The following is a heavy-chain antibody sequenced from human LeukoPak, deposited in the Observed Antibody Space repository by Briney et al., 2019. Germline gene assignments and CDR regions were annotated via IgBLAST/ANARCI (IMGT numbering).Heavy chain of an antibody. V-gene: IGHV3-48*01. Sequence: GGSLRLSCAASGFTFSSYSMNWVRQAPGKGLEWVSYISSSSSTIYYADSVKGRFTISRDNSKNTVYLQMNSLRAEDTAVYYCARGQLGMNYWGQGTLVTVSS. J-gene: IGHJ4*02. CDR3: ARGQLGMNY. D-gene: IGHD7-27*01. CDR2: ISSSSSTI. CDR1: GFTFSSYS.